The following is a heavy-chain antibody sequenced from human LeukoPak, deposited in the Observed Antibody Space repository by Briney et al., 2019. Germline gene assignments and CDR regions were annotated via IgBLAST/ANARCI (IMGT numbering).Heavy chain of an antibody. D-gene: IGHD2-2*01. CDR3: TTDPPYCSSTSCSHFDY. J-gene: IGHJ4*02. CDR1: GFTFSNAW. CDR2: IKSKTDSGTT. Sequence: GGSLRLSCAASGFTFSNAWMSWVRQAPGKGLEWVGRIKSKTDSGTTDYAAPVKGRFTISRDDSKNTLYLQMNSLKTEDTAVYYCTTDPPYCSSTSCSHFDYWGQGTLVTVSS. V-gene: IGHV3-15*01.